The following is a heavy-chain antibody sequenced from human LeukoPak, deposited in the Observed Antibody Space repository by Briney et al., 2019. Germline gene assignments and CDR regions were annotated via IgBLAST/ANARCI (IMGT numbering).Heavy chain of an antibody. J-gene: IGHJ4*02. CDR3: ARGAVLLWFGELFSFDY. CDR2: IYHSGST. V-gene: IGHV4-30-2*01. CDR1: GGSISSGGYS. D-gene: IGHD3-10*01. Sequence: KSSQTLSLTCAVSGGSISSGGYSWSWIRQPPGKGLEWIGYIYHSGSTYYNPSLKSRVTISVDTSKNQFSLKLSSVTAADTAVYYCARGAVLLWFGELFSFDYWGQGTLVTVSS.